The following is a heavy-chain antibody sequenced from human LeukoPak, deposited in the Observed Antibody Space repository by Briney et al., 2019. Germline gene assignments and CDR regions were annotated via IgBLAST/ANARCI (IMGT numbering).Heavy chain of an antibody. Sequence: SETLSLTCTVSGGSISSSSYYWGWIRQPPGKGLECIGSIYYSGSTNYNPSLKSRVTLSVDTSRNQFSLSLRSMTAADTAVYYCARTEPSGTTSHWGQGTLVTVSS. D-gene: IGHD1-1*01. CDR1: GGSISSSSYY. CDR2: IYYSGST. J-gene: IGHJ4*02. V-gene: IGHV4-39*07. CDR3: ARTEPSGTTSH.